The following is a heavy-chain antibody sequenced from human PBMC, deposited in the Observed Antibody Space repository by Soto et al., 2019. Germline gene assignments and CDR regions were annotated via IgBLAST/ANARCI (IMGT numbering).Heavy chain of an antibody. J-gene: IGHJ4*02. CDR1: GGSVNNYY. Sequence: PSDTLSLTCTVSGGSVNNYYWSWIRQSPGKGLEWIGYIYYTGSNNNYNPSLKGRATISVDSSKTQFSLRVTSVTAADTAVYYCARTREGTTTYYFDYWGQGSLVTVSS. CDR2: IYYTGSN. CDR3: ARTREGTTTYYFDY. V-gene: IGHV4-59*02. D-gene: IGHD1-26*01.